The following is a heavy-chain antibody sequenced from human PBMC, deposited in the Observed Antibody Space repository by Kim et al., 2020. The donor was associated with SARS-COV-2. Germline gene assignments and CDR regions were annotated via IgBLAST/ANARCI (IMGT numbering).Heavy chain of an antibody. J-gene: IGHJ6*02. V-gene: IGHV3-21*04. CDR3: ARVGGCDSSGLYYYGMDV. CDR1: GFTFSSYS. CDR2: ISSSSSYI. Sequence: GGSLRLSCAASGFTFSSYSMNWVRQAPGKGLEWVSSISSSSSYIYYADSVKGRFTISRDNAKNSLYLQMNSLRAEDTAVYYCARVGGCDSSGLYYYGMDVWGQGTTVTVSS. D-gene: IGHD3-22*01.